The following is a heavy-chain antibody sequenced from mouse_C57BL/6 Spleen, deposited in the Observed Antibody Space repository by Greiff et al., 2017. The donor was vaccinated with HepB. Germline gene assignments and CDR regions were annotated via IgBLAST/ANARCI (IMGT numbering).Heavy chain of an antibody. J-gene: IGHJ2*01. Sequence: QVQLKQPGAELVKPGASVKLSCKASGYTFTSYWMHWVKQRPGQGLEWIGMIHPNSGSTNYNEKFKSKATLTVDKSSSTAYMQLSSLTSEDSAVYYCARFGLQLGEDYWGQGTTLTVSS. D-gene: IGHD4-1*02. CDR2: IHPNSGST. CDR3: ARFGLQLGEDY. V-gene: IGHV1-64*01. CDR1: GYTFTSYW.